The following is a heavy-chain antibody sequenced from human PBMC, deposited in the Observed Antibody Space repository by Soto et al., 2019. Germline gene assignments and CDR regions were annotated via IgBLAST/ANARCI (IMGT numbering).Heavy chain of an antibody. Sequence: EVQLVESGGGLVQSGGSLRLSCAASGFTMSNYWMNWVRQAPGKGLEWVANIKQDGSEKYYVDSVEGRFAIARANATSSLDLKMNSLRAEATAVYYCAGGSGWLIDYWGQGTLVTVSS. V-gene: IGHV3-7*04. D-gene: IGHD6-19*01. CDR3: AGGSGWLIDY. CDR1: GFTMSNYW. CDR2: IKQDGSEK. J-gene: IGHJ4*02.